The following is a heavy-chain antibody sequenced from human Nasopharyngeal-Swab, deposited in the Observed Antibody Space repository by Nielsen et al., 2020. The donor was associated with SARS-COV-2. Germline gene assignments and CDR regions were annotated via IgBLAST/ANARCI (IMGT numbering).Heavy chain of an antibody. J-gene: IGHJ5*02. Sequence: GGSLRLSCAASGFTFSSYSMHWVRQVPGKGLLWVAHIDSDGSSTTYADSVKGRFTISRDNAKNTLYLQMNSLRAEDTALYYCAKEALGYSGYDSNWFDPWGQGTLVTVSS. CDR3: AKEALGYSGYDSNWFDP. CDR2: IDSDGSST. V-gene: IGHV3-74*01. D-gene: IGHD5-12*01. CDR1: GFTFSSYS.